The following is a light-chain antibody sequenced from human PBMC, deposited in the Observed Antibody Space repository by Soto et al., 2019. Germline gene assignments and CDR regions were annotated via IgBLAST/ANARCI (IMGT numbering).Light chain of an antibody. Sequence: EMVLTQSPGTPSLSPGERATLSCRVSQSVSSTYLAWYQQKPGQAPRLLIYGASSRATGIPERFSGSGSGTDFTLTISRLKPEDFAVYYCHHYGTLLLTFGEGTKVEIK. J-gene: IGKJ4*01. CDR1: QSVSSTY. CDR2: GAS. V-gene: IGKV3-20*01. CDR3: HHYGTLLLT.